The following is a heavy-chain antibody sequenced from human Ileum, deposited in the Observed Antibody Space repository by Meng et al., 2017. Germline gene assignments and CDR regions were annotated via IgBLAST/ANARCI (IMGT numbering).Heavy chain of an antibody. Sequence: QVHLQGSGLGLVTPSQTLSLTCTVSGGSINSAGYYWSWIRQHPGKGLEWIGYIYYSGTTYYNPSLKSRVAISIDTSNNQFSLKLSSVTAADTAVYYCARGHYDKYFDSWGQGTLVTVSS. D-gene: IGHD3-22*01. J-gene: IGHJ4*02. V-gene: IGHV4-31*03. CDR1: GGSINSAGYY. CDR2: IYYSGTT. CDR3: ARGHYDKYFDS.